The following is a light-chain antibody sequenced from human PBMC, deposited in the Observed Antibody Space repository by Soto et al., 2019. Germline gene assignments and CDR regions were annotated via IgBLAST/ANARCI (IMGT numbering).Light chain of an antibody. Sequence: EILMTQSPATLSVSPGKRATLSCRASQTVTGALAWYQQKPGQAPRLLIYGASTRATGIPDRFSGSGSGTEFTLTISSLQSEDFAVYYCQQYNDWPPYTFGQGTNVEIK. V-gene: IGKV3-15*01. CDR1: QTVTGA. CDR2: GAS. J-gene: IGKJ2*01. CDR3: QQYNDWPPYT.